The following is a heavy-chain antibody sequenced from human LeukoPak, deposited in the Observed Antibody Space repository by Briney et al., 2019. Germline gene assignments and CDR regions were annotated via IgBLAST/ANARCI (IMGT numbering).Heavy chain of an antibody. V-gene: IGHV4-59*12. CDR3: ARDSGTTGEVKFDP. D-gene: IGHD3-10*01. J-gene: IGHJ5*02. CDR1: GGSINNYF. Sequence: SETLSLTCTVSGGSINNYFWSWIRQPPGKGLEWIGYIYYSGSTNYNPSPKSRVTISVDTSKNQFSLRLRFVTAADTAVYYCARDSGTTGEVKFDPWGQGTLVTVSS. CDR2: IYYSGST.